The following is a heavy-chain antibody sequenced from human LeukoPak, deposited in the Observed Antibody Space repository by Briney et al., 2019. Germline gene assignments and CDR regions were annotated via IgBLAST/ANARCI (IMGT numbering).Heavy chain of an antibody. Sequence: GGSLRLSCAASGFTFSSYSMNWVRQAPGKGLEWVSSISIQGYMYYADSVRARFTISRDNAKNTLYLQMNSLRAEDTAVYYCARATTVAPRGFDYWGQGTLVTVSS. J-gene: IGHJ4*02. CDR2: ISIQGYM. D-gene: IGHD4-23*01. CDR3: ARATTVAPRGFDY. CDR1: GFTFSSYS. V-gene: IGHV3-21*01.